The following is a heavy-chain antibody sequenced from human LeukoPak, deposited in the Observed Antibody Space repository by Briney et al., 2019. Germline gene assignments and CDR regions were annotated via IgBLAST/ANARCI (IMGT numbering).Heavy chain of an antibody. Sequence: SVKVSCKASGGTFSSYAISWVRQAPGQGLEWMGGIIPIFGTANYAQKFQGRVTITADKSTSTAYMELSSLRSEDTAVYCCARAPRDDYGESTYAFDIWGQGTMVTVSS. CDR3: ARAPRDDYGESTYAFDI. CDR1: GGTFSSYA. V-gene: IGHV1-69*06. D-gene: IGHD4-17*01. CDR2: IIPIFGTA. J-gene: IGHJ3*02.